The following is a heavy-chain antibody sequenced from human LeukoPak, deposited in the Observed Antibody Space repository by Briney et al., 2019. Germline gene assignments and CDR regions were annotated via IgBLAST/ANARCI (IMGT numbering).Heavy chain of an antibody. V-gene: IGHV3-21*01. D-gene: IGHD6-13*01. Sequence: PGGSLRLSCAASGFTFSSYSMNWVRQAPGKGLEWVSSISSSSSYIYYADSVKGRFTISRDNAKNSLYLQMNSLRAEDTAVYYCARDHRMAAAGIPDYYYYYGMDVWGQGTTVTVSS. CDR1: GFTFSSYS. J-gene: IGHJ6*02. CDR3: ARDHRMAAAGIPDYYYYYGMDV. CDR2: ISSSSSYI.